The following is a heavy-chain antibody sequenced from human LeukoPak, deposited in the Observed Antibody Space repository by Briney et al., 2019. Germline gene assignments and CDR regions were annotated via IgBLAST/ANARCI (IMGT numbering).Heavy chain of an antibody. D-gene: IGHD3-9*01. CDR3: ARSYYDILTEIPFDY. V-gene: IGHV3-30*04. Sequence: GGSLRLSCAASGFTFSSYAMHWVRQAPGKGLEWVAVISYDGSNKYYADSVKGRFTISRDNSKNTLYLQMNSLRAEDTAVYYCARSYYDILTEIPFDYWGQGTLVTVSS. CDR2: ISYDGSNK. J-gene: IGHJ4*02. CDR1: GFTFSSYA.